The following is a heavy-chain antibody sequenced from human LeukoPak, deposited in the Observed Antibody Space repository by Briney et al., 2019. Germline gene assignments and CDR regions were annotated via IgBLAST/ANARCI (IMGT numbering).Heavy chain of an antibody. CDR3: AKDYKYCDSNSCRDYFYGMDV. CDR2: ISYDGTSP. D-gene: IGHD2/OR15-2a*01. V-gene: IGHV3-30*18. CDR1: GFPFSNYG. Sequence: PGGSLRLSCAASGFPFSNYGMHWVRQAPGRGLEWVAVISYDGTSPHYADSVRGRLTISRDNSKNTVYLQVNSLRGEDTAVYYCAKDYKYCDSNSCRDYFYGMDVWGQGTAVIVS. J-gene: IGHJ6*02.